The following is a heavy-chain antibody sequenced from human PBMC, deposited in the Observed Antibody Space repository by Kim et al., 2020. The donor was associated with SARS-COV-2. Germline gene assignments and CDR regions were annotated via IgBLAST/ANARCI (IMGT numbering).Heavy chain of an antibody. J-gene: IGHJ3*01. Sequence: GGSLRLSCEAFGFTLSGYSMNWVRQAPGKGLEWVSSISSSTRYINYGHSVKGRFTVSRDSAKNSLYLQMNTLRADDTAVYYCARDQGDWGPVGESFDLWG. CDR1: GFTLSGYS. V-gene: IGHV3-21*01. CDR2: ISSSTRYI. D-gene: IGHD2-21*02. CDR3: ARDQGDWGPVGESFDL.